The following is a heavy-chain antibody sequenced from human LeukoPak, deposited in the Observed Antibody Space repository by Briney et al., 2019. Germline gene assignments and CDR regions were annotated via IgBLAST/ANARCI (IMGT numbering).Heavy chain of an antibody. V-gene: IGHV4-34*01. CDR1: GGSFSGYY. Sequence: SETLSLTCAVYGGSFSGYYWSWIRQPPGKGLEWIGEINHSGSTNYNPSLKSRVTISVDTSKNQFSLKLSSVTAADTAVYYCAKDTYYYDSSGYYYRDWGQGTLVTVSS. J-gene: IGHJ4*02. D-gene: IGHD3-22*01. CDR3: AKDTYYYDSSGYYYRD. CDR2: INHSGST.